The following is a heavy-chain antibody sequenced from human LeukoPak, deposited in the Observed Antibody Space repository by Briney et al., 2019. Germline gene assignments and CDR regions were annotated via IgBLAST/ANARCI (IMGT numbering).Heavy chain of an antibody. CDR2: ITSTGRYI. J-gene: IGHJ3*01. CDR3: ARLRNVGGNPHPFNV. CDR1: GFNFIDYT. V-gene: IGHV3-21*01. Sequence: GGSLRLSCAASGFNFIDYTMNWVRQAPGKGLEWVSSITSTGRYIFYADSLKGRFTISRDNAKKSPYLQMNSLRAEDTAVYYCARLRNVGGNPHPFNVWGQGTTVTVSS. D-gene: IGHD4-23*01.